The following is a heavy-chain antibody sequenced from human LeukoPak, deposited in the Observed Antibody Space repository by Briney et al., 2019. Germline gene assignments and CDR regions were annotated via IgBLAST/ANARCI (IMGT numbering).Heavy chain of an antibody. CDR2: IKQDGSEK. J-gene: IGHJ4*02. D-gene: IGHD4-23*01. V-gene: IGHV3-7*01. Sequence: GGSLRLSCAASGFTFSSYWMSWVRQAPGKGLEWVANIKQDGSEKYYVDSVKGRFTISRDNAKNSLYLRMNSLRAEDTAVYYCARDYGGNSGNCFDYWGKGTLVTVSS. CDR1: GFTFSSYW. CDR3: ARDYGGNSGNCFDY.